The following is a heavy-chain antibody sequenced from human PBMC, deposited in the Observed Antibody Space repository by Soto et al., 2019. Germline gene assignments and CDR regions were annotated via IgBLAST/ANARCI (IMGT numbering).Heavy chain of an antibody. CDR1: RGSISSGTNY. J-gene: IGHJ1*01. CDR3: AGNYGGNSREYFQH. V-gene: IGHV4-39*01. CDR2: IYYSGST. D-gene: IGHD4-17*01. Sequence: KSSETLSLTCTVSRGSISSGTNYWAWIRQPPGKGLEWIANIYYSGSTFYNPSLKSRVTISLDTSKNQFSLKLRSVTAADTAVYYCAGNYGGNSREYFQHWGQGTLVTVSS.